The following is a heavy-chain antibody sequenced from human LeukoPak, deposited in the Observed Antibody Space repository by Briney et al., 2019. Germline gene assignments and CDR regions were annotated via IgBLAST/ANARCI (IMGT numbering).Heavy chain of an antibody. V-gene: IGHV3-33*01. Sequence: GGSLRLSCAASGFTFSSYGMHWVRQAPGKGLEWVAVIWYDGSNKYYADSVKGRFTISRDNSKNTLYLQMNSLRAEDTAVYYCARDKGLRYEYSQHWGQGTLVTVSS. CDR1: GFTFSSYG. D-gene: IGHD1-1*01. J-gene: IGHJ1*01. CDR2: IWYDGSNK. CDR3: ARDKGLRYEYSQH.